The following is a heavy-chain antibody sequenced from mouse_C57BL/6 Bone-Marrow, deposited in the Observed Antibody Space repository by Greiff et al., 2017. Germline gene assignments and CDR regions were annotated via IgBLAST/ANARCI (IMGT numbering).Heavy chain of an antibody. Sequence: EVKLMESGAELVRPGASVKLSCTASGFNIKDDYMHWVKQRPEQGLEWIGWIDPENGDTEYASKFQGKATITADTSSNTAYLQLSSLTSEDTAVYYCTTPSTSYGNLGFAYWGQGTLVTVSA. CDR3: TTPSTSYGNLGFAY. D-gene: IGHD2-1*01. J-gene: IGHJ3*01. CDR2: IDPENGDT. CDR1: GFNIKDDY. V-gene: IGHV14-4*01.